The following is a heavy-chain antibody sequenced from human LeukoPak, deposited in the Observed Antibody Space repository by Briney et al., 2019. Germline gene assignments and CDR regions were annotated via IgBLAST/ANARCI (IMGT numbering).Heavy chain of an antibody. CDR1: GFTFSSYW. CDR3: ARDHRYYDFWSGYTNYFDY. V-gene: IGHV3-7*01. D-gene: IGHD3-3*01. CDR2: IKQDGSEK. Sequence: GGSLRLSCAASGFTFSSYWMSWVRQAPGKGLEWVANIKQDGSEKYYVDSVKGRFTISRDNAKNSLYLQMNSLRAEDTVVYYCARDHRYYDFWSGYTNYFDYWGQGTLVTVSS. J-gene: IGHJ4*02.